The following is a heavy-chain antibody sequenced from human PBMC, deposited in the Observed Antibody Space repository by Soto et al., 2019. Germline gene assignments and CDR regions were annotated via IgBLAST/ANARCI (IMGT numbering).Heavy chain of an antibody. CDR1: GFTFSSYG. V-gene: IGHV3-30*18. D-gene: IGHD5-18*01. Sequence: RRLSFAASGFTFSSYGMHWVRQAPGKGLEWVAVISYDGSNKYYADSVKGRFTISRDNSKNTLYLQMNSLRAEDTAVYYCAKEVRPPGYSYENWFDPWGQVTLVTVSS. CDR2: ISYDGSNK. J-gene: IGHJ5*02. CDR3: AKEVRPPGYSYENWFDP.